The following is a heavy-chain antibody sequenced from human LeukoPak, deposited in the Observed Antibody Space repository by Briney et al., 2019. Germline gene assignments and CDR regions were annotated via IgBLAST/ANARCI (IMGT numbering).Heavy chain of an antibody. CDR1: GVSISNYY. CDR3: ARDVRRSSSSSNSYYYYMDV. J-gene: IGHJ6*03. Sequence: SETLSLTCTVSGVSISNYYWSWLRQPAGKGLEWIGRIYNRGSTNYNPSLKSRVTMSVDTSKNHFSLKLDSVTAAYTAVYYCARDVRRSSSSSNSYYYYMDVWGKGTTVTVSS. D-gene: IGHD6-6*01. CDR2: IYNRGST. V-gene: IGHV4-4*07.